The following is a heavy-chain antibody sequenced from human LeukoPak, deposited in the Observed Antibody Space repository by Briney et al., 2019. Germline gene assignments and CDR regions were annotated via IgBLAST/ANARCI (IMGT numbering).Heavy chain of an antibody. V-gene: IGHV4-59*01. D-gene: IGHD1-26*01. J-gene: IGHJ6*04. Sequence: SETLSLTCTVSGGSISSYYWSWIRQPPGKGLEWLGYIYYSGSTNYNPSLKSRVTISVDTSKNQFSLKLSSVTAADTAVYYCARGNLVGATQGLDVWGKGTTVTVSS. CDR1: GGSISSYY. CDR3: ARGNLVGATQGLDV. CDR2: IYYSGST.